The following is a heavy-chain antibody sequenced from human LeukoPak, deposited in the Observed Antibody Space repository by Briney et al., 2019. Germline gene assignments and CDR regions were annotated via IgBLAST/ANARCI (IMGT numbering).Heavy chain of an antibody. CDR2: ISGYHGNT. Sequence: ASVTVSCKCCGYTFTSYGISWVRQAPGQGLEWVVWISGYHGNTNYAQKLQGRVTMTPDTSTSTAYMEPRSLRSDDTAVYYCARDYYYGSGSYEYFDHWGQGTLVTVSS. CDR1: GYTFTSYG. D-gene: IGHD3-10*01. J-gene: IGHJ4*02. V-gene: IGHV1-18*01. CDR3: ARDYYYGSGSYEYFDH.